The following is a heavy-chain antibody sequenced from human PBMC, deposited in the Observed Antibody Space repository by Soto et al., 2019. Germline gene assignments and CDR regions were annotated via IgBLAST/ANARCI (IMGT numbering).Heavy chain of an antibody. J-gene: IGHJ4*02. CDR2: INQDGNED. V-gene: IGHV3-7*01. D-gene: IGHD1-1*01. CDR1: VFTFSSYW. Sequence: GGSLRLSCAASVFTFSSYWMNWFRQAPGKGLEWVANINQDGNEDNLLDSVKGRFTISRDNAKNSLFLQMNSLRVDDTAVYYCARTGDGHHDFLDYWGQGALVTVSS. CDR3: ARTGDGHHDFLDY.